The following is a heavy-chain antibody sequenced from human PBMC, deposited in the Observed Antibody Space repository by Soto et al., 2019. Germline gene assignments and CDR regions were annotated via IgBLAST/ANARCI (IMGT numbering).Heavy chain of an antibody. CDR1: GFTFSSYG. CDR3: AKDLYSGYDSLGYCSGGSCYNYYYYGMDV. Sequence: PGGSLRLSCAASGFTFSSYGMHWVRQAPGKGLEWVAVISYDGSNKYYADSVKGRFTISRDNSKNTLYLQMNSLRAEDTAVYYCAKDLYSGYDSLGYCSGGSCYNYYYYGMDVWGQGTTVTVSS. V-gene: IGHV3-30*18. D-gene: IGHD2-15*01. CDR2: ISYDGSNK. J-gene: IGHJ6*02.